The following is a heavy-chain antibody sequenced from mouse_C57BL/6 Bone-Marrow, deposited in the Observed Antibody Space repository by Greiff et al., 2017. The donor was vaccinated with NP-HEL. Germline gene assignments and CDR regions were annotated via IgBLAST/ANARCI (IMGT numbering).Heavy chain of an antibody. V-gene: IGHV1-50*01. Sequence: VQLQQSGAELVKPGASVKLSCKASGYTFTSYWMQWVKQRPGQGLEWIGEIDPSDSYTNYNQKFKGKATLTVDTSSSTAYMQLSSLTSEDSAVYYCASPIYDGYYSFAYWGQGTLVTVSA. CDR1: GYTFTSYW. CDR3: ASPIYDGYYSFAY. J-gene: IGHJ3*01. D-gene: IGHD2-3*01. CDR2: IDPSDSYT.